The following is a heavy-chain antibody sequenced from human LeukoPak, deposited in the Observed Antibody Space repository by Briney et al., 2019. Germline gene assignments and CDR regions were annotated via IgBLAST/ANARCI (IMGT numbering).Heavy chain of an antibody. CDR3: ARGIYDFWSGSDAFDI. CDR2: MNPNSGNT. CDR1: GYTFTSYD. Sequence: ASVKVSCKASGYTFTSYDINWVRQAPGQGLEWMGWMNPNSGNTGYAQKFQGRVTMTRNTSISTAYMELSSLRSEDTAVYYCARGIYDFWSGSDAFDIWGQGTMVTVSS. V-gene: IGHV1-8*01. J-gene: IGHJ3*02. D-gene: IGHD3-3*01.